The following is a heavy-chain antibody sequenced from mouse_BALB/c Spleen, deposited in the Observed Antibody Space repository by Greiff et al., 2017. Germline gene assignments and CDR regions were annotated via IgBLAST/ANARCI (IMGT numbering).Heavy chain of an antibody. CDR2: IWSGGST. CDR3: ARKNPYYYGFDY. D-gene: IGHD1-1*01. V-gene: IGHV2-2*02. J-gene: IGHJ2*01. CDR1: GFSLTSYG. Sequence: QVHVKQSGPGLVQPSQSLSITCTVSGFSLTSYGVHWVRQSPGKGLEWLGVIWSGGSTDYNAAFISRLSISKDNSKSQVFFKMNSLQANDTAIYYCARKNPYYYGFDYWGQGTTLTVSS.